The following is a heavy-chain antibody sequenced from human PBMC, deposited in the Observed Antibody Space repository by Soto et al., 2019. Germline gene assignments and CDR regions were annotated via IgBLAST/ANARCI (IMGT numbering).Heavy chain of an antibody. Sequence: QVHLVESGGGVVQPGRSLRLSCAASGFTFSNYAMHWVRQAPGKGLEWVAVISYDGSDKYNANSVKGRFTISRDNFKNTLYLQMNSLRAEDTAVYYCARDTGPNGYNYYYFGMDVWGQGTTVTVSS. CDR2: ISYDGSDK. J-gene: IGHJ6*02. CDR1: GFTFSNYA. V-gene: IGHV3-30-3*01. CDR3: ARDTGPNGYNYYYFGMDV. D-gene: IGHD5-18*01.